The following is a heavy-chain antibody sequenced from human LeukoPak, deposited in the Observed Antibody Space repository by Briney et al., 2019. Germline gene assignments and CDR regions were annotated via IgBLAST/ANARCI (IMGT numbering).Heavy chain of an antibody. Sequence: GGSLRLSCAASGFTFSSYAMSWIRQAPRKGLEWVSAISGSGGSTYYADSVKGRFTISRDNSKNTLYLQMNSLRAEDTAVYYCAKDERRSAIAVAGTGFDYWGQGTLVTVSS. J-gene: IGHJ4*02. V-gene: IGHV3-23*01. CDR2: ISGSGGST. D-gene: IGHD6-19*01. CDR3: AKDERRSAIAVAGTGFDY. CDR1: GFTFSSYA.